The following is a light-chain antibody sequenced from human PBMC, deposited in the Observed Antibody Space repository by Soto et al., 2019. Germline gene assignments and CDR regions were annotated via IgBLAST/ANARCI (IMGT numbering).Light chain of an antibody. J-gene: IGLJ1*01. Sequence: QSVLTQPASVSGSPGQSITISCTGTSSDVGGYICVSWYQQHPGKAPKLMIYDVTSRPSGVSYRFSGSKSGNTASLTISGLQAEDEADYYCSSYTTSSSYVFGTGTKVTVL. V-gene: IGLV2-14*01. CDR3: SSYTTSSSYV. CDR2: DVT. CDR1: SSDVGGYIC.